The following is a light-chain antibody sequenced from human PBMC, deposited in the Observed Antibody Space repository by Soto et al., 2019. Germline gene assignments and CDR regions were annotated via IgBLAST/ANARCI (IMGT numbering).Light chain of an antibody. CDR3: SSYAGSNNFVL. Sequence: QSVLTQPPSASGSPGQSVTISCTGTNSDVGGYNYVSWYQQHPGKAPKLMIYEVSKRPSGVPDRFSGSKSGNTASLTVSGLQAEDEADYYCSSYAGSNNFVLFGGGTKLTVL. CDR1: NSDVGGYNY. V-gene: IGLV2-8*01. J-gene: IGLJ2*01. CDR2: EVS.